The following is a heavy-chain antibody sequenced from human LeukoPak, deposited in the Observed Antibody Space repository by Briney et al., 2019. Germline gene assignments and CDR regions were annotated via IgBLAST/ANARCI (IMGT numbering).Heavy chain of an antibody. Sequence: PSETLSLTCTVSGGSISTHYWSWIRQPPGKGLEGIGYIYYSGSTNYNPSLKSRVTISVDTSKNQFSLKLNSVTAADTAVYYCARGESMVRGVSWFDPWGQGTLVTVSS. CDR1: GGSISTHY. CDR3: ARGESMVRGVSWFDP. CDR2: IYYSGST. V-gene: IGHV4-59*11. J-gene: IGHJ5*02. D-gene: IGHD3-10*01.